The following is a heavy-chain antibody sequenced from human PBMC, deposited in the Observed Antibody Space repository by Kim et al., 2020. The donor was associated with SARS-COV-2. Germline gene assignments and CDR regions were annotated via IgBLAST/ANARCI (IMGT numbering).Heavy chain of an antibody. Sequence: SETLSLTCTVSGGSISSGGYYWSWIRQHPGKGLEWIGYIYYSGSTYYNPSLKSRVTISVDTSKNQFSLKLSSVTAADTAVYYCARGRPHYYDSSGYYSGTLFDYWGQGTLVTVSS. D-gene: IGHD3-22*01. J-gene: IGHJ4*02. CDR1: GGSISSGGYY. V-gene: IGHV4-31*03. CDR3: ARGRPHYYDSSGYYSGTLFDY. CDR2: IYYSGST.